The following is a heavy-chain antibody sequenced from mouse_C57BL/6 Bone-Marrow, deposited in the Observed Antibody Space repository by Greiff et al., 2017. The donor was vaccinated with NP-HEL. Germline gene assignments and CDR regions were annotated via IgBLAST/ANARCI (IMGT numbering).Heavy chain of an antibody. CDR1: GFTFSSYG. V-gene: IGHV5-6*01. J-gene: IGHJ2*01. Sequence: EVKLMESGGDLVKPGGSLKLSCAASGFTFSSYGMSWVRQTPDKRLEWVATISSGGSYTYYPDSVKGRFTISRDNAKNTLYLQMSSLKSEDTAMYYCARSDYYGSSSFDYWGQGTTLTVSS. CDR2: ISSGGSYT. D-gene: IGHD1-1*01. CDR3: ARSDYYGSSSFDY.